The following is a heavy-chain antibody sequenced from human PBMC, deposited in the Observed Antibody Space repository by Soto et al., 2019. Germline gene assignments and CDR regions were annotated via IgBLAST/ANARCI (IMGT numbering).Heavy chain of an antibody. CDR3: VRDRGYPDSFDV. CDR2: INSGGTTT. CDR1: GFTFSPFW. Sequence: PGGSLRLSCVASGFTFSPFWVSWVRQAPGKGLVWVSRINSGGTTTPYADSVKGRFTISRDNAKNTPYLQMHSLRAEDTALYFCVRDRGYPDSFDVWGRGTMVTVSS. D-gene: IGHD1-1*01. J-gene: IGHJ3*01. V-gene: IGHV3-74*01.